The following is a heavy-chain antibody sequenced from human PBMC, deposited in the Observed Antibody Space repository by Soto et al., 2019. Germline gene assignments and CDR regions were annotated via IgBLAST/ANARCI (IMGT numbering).Heavy chain of an antibody. Sequence: GGSLRLSCAASGFTFSSYSMNWVRQAPGKGLEWVSSISSSSSYIYYADSVKGRFTISRDNAKNSLYLQMNSLRAEDTAVYYCARLRVVVVAAHRDAFDIWGQGTMVTVSS. D-gene: IGHD2-15*01. J-gene: IGHJ3*02. CDR3: ARLRVVVVAAHRDAFDI. V-gene: IGHV3-21*01. CDR2: ISSSSSYI. CDR1: GFTFSSYS.